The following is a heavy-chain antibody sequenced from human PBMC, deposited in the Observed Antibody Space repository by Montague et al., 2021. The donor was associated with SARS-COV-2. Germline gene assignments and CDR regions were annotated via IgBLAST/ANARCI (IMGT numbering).Heavy chain of an antibody. CDR2: IKQSGST. J-gene: IGHJ4*02. V-gene: IGHV4-34*01. D-gene: IGHD3-22*01. CDR3: ARGHLSVSMIVVVFTSASYYFDY. Sequence: SETLSLTCGVYGGSFGDDHWCCIRQPPAKGLELIGVIKQSGSTNCNPSLKIRVTISVDPSRYQFSLNLTSVTAADTAVYFCARGHLSVSMIVVVFTSASYYFDYWGQGALVTVSS. CDR1: GGSFGDDH.